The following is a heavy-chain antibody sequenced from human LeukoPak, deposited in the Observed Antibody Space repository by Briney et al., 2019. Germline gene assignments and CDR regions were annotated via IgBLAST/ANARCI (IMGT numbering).Heavy chain of an antibody. V-gene: IGHV4-59*08. Sequence: SETLSLTCTVSGGSISSYYWSWIRQPAGKGLEWIGCIYHSGTTYYNPSLKSRVTISVDTSKNQFSLMISSVTAADTAVYYCARQGGSNSPYYYYYMDVWGKGTTVTVSS. J-gene: IGHJ6*03. CDR3: ARQGGSNSPYYYYYMDV. CDR1: GGSISSYY. D-gene: IGHD6-13*01. CDR2: IYHSGTT.